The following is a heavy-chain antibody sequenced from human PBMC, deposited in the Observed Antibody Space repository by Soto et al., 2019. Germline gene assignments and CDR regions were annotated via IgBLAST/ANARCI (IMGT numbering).Heavy chain of an antibody. CDR1: GGSFSGYY. D-gene: IGHD3-10*01. CDR2: IDHSGGT. V-gene: IGHV4-34*01. Sequence: PSETLSLTCAVHGGSFSGYYWTWIRQAPGKGLAWIGEIDHSGGTNYNSSLKSRVSISVDTSKNQFSLKLSSVTAADTAVYYCARAPMVRGARDWFDPWGQGTLVTVSS. J-gene: IGHJ5*02. CDR3: ARAPMVRGARDWFDP.